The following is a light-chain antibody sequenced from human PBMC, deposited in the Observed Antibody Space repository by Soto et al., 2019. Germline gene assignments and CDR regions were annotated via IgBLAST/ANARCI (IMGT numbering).Light chain of an antibody. Sequence: EIVLTQSPATLSVSPGETVTLSCRASQSVSINVAWYQQKPGQSPRLLISGASTRATGIPASFSGSGSGTEFTLTISSLQSEDFAVYYCQQYGSSSITFGQGTRLEIK. CDR3: QQYGSSSIT. CDR2: GAS. V-gene: IGKV3-15*01. J-gene: IGKJ5*01. CDR1: QSVSIN.